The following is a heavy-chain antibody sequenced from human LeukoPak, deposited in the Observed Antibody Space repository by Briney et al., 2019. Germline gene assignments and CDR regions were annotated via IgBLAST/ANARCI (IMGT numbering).Heavy chain of an antibody. Sequence: GGSLRLSCAASGFTFSSYEMNWVRQAPGKGLEWVSYISSSGTTINYSDSVKGRFTISRDNAKNSLCLQMNSLRAEDTAVYYCARNGLAANGYFDYWGQGTLVTVSS. V-gene: IGHV3-48*03. CDR3: ARNGLAANGYFDY. CDR2: ISSSGTTI. D-gene: IGHD2-8*01. J-gene: IGHJ4*02. CDR1: GFTFSSYE.